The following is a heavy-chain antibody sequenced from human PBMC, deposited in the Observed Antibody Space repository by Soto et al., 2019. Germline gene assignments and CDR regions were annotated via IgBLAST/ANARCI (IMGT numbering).Heavy chain of an antibody. D-gene: IGHD6-6*01. J-gene: IGHJ6*02. CDR3: ARDGTESAEYSSSSPPYYYYGMDV. CDR1: GDSVSSNSAA. V-gene: IGHV6-1*01. Sequence: SQTLSLTCAISGDSVSSNSAAWNWIRQSPSRGLEWLGRTYYRSKWYNDYAVSVKSRITINPDTSKNQFSLQLNSVTPEDTAVYYCARDGTESAEYSSSSPPYYYYGMDVLGQGTTVTVSS. CDR2: TYYRSKWYN.